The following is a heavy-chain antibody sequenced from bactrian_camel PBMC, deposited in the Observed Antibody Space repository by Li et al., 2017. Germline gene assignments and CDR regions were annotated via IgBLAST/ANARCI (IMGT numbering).Heavy chain of an antibody. V-gene: IGHV3S53*01. D-gene: IGHD6*01. CDR2: IATDGRT. CDR3: AADGNLCHSLLRGRSGYTKGDSGV. J-gene: IGHJ6*01. CDR1: GAIGSDHC. Sequence: HVQLVESGGGSVQTGGSLTLACVLPGAIGSDHCLAWFRQPPGQERVGVAVIATDGRTAYRDSAKGRFTIPQGNAGNTVYLQMNTLQPEDTAMYYCAADGNLCHSLLRGRSGYTKGDSGVWGQGTQVTVS.